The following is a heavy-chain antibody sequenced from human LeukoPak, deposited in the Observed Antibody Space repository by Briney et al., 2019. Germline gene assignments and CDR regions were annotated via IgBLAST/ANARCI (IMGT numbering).Heavy chain of an antibody. CDR2: ISSSSSYI. CDR1: GFTFSSYS. CDR3: ARDRGSSSSPADNWFDP. Sequence: GGSLRLSCAASGFTFSSYSMNWVRQAPGKGLEWVSSISSSSSYIYYADSVKGRFTISRDNAKNSLYLQMNSLRAEDTAVYYCARDRGSSSSPADNWFDPWGQGTLVTVSS. D-gene: IGHD6-6*01. V-gene: IGHV3-21*01. J-gene: IGHJ5*02.